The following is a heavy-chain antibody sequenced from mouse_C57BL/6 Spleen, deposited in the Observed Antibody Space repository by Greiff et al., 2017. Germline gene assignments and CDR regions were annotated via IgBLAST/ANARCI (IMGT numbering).Heavy chain of an antibody. CDR1: GFSLSTSNMG. J-gene: IGHJ4*01. CDR2: IWWNDDK. Sequence: QVTLKVSGPGLLQPSQTLSLTCSFSGFSLSTSNMGIGWIRQPSGKGLEWLAHIWWNDDKYYKPSLKSRLTISKDTSHNQGFLKITRVDTADTATYYCAQIPYDGYSYYAMDYWGQGTSVTVSS. V-gene: IGHV8-5*01. CDR3: AQIPYDGYSYYAMDY. D-gene: IGHD2-3*01.